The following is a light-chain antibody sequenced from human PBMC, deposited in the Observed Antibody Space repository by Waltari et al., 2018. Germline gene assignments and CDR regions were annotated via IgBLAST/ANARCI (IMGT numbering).Light chain of an antibody. CDR2: GAS. CDR3: QQYGASAIT. Sequence: EIVLTQSPGTLSLSPGERATLSCRASQSVLSYYLAWYQQKPGQAPTLLIHGASSRTTGIPDEFSGSGSGTDFTLTIGRLEPEDFAVYYCQQYGASAITFGQGTRLEIK. V-gene: IGKV3-20*01. J-gene: IGKJ5*01. CDR1: QSVLSYY.